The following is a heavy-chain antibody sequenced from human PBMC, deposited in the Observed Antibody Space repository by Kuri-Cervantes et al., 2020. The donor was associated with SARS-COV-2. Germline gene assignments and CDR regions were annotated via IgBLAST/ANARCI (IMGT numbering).Heavy chain of an antibody. CDR1: GYTFTSYG. CDR2: FDPEDGET. V-gene: IGHV1-18*01. Sequence: ASVKVSCKASGYTFTSYGISWVRQAPGKGLEWMGGFDPEDGETIYAQKFQGRVTMTRDTSTSTVYMELSSLRSEDTAVYYCAGSPAVVHTYYYYYYMDVWGKGTTVTVSS. CDR3: AGSPAVVHTYYYYYYMDV. D-gene: IGHD4-23*01. J-gene: IGHJ6*03.